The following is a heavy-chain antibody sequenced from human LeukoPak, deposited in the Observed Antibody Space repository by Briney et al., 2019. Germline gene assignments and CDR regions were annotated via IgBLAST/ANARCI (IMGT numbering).Heavy chain of an antibody. Sequence: KPGGSLRLSCAASGFTFSSYTMSWVRQAPGKGLEWVSSISATSTYIYYADSVEGRFTISRDNAKNSLYLQMDSLRAEDTAVYYCVRAPCGGGSCYPHYQYYYMDVWGTGTTVTVSS. V-gene: IGHV3-21*01. CDR2: ISATSTYI. CDR1: GFTFSSYT. J-gene: IGHJ6*03. D-gene: IGHD2-15*01. CDR3: VRAPCGGGSCYPHYQYYYMDV.